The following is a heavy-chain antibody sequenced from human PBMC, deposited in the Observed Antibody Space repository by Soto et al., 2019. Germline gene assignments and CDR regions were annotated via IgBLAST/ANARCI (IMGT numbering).Heavy chain of an antibody. CDR3: ARSLDNSGYYYFGLDS. CDR1: GGSIRSYY. CDR2: IYYTGST. D-gene: IGHD3-22*01. V-gene: IGHV4-59*08. Sequence: SETLSLTCTVSGGSIRSYYWSWIRQPPGKGLEWIGYIYYTGSTNYSPSLKSRVTISVDTSKNQFSLWLSSVTAADTAVYYCARSLDNSGYYYFGLDSWGQGTLVTVSS. J-gene: IGHJ4*02.